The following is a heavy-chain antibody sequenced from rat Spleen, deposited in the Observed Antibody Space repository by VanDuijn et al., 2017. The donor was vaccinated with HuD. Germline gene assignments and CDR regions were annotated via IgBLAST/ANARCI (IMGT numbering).Heavy chain of an antibody. V-gene: IGHV5-29*01. J-gene: IGHJ3*01. CDR3: ARRDSPFAY. CDR2: IHYEGSST. Sequence: VQLKESGPGLVQPSQTLSLTCTVSGFSLTSDGVSWVRQPPGKGLEWVASIHYEGSSTYYGDSVKGRFTISRDNAKSTLYLQMDSLGSEDTATYYCARRDSPFAYWGQGTLVTVSS. CDR1: GFSLTSDG. D-gene: IGHD1-1*01.